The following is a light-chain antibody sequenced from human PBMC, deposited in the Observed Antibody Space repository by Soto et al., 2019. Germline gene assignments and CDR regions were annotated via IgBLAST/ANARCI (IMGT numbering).Light chain of an antibody. CDR3: QQRSDWPRT. J-gene: IGKJ1*01. CDR2: GAS. V-gene: IGKV3-15*01. Sequence: EIVMTQSPATLSVSPGERATLSCRASQSVSSNLAWYQQKPGQAPRLLIYGASTRATGIPARFSGSGSGTEFTLTISSLQSEDFAVYYCQQRSDWPRTFGQGTKGDIK. CDR1: QSVSSN.